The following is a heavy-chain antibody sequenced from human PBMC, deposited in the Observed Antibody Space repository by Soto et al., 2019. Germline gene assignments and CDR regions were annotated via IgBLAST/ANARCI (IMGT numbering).Heavy chain of an antibody. D-gene: IGHD4-17*01. CDR2: IIPIFGTA. J-gene: IGHJ6*02. V-gene: IGHV1-69*13. CDR1: GGTFSSYA. Sequence: VASVKVSCKASGGTFSSYAISWVRQAPGQGLEWMGGIIPIFGTANYAQKFQGRVTITADESTSTAYMELSSLRSEDTAVYYCARVQGDYGGNPGDYYYYGMDVWGQGTTVTVSS. CDR3: ARVQGDYGGNPGDYYYYGMDV.